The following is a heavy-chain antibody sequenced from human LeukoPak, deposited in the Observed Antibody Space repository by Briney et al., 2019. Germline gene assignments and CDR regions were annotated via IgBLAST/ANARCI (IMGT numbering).Heavy chain of an antibody. CDR3: ARTLERSSDFDY. V-gene: IGHV1-69*04. J-gene: IGHJ4*02. CDR1: GYTFTSYG. CDR2: IIPILGIA. Sequence: SVKVSCKASGYTFTSYGISWVRQAPGQGLEWMGRIIPILGIANYAQKFQGRVTITADKSTSTAYMELSSLRSEDTAVYYCARTLERSSDFDYWGQGTLVTVSS. D-gene: IGHD1-1*01.